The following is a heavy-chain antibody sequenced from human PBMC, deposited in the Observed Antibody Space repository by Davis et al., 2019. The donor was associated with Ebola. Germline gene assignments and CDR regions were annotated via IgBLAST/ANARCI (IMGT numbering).Heavy chain of an antibody. CDR2: IYSGGNT. CDR1: GFSVSNNY. Sequence: GGSLRLSCAASGFSVSNNYMSWVRQAPGKGLEWVSVIYSGGNTYYADSVKGRFTISRDNSKNTLYLEMSRLRAEDTAVYYCARVPSTVTYYYYGMDVWGQGTTVTVSS. D-gene: IGHD4-11*01. J-gene: IGHJ6*02. CDR3: ARVPSTVTYYYYGMDV. V-gene: IGHV3-66*01.